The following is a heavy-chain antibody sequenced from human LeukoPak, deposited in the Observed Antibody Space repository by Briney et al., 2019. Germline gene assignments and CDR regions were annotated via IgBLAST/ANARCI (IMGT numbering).Heavy chain of an antibody. CDR2: VYSGSNT. CDR3: ARDTQGGYLDY. CDR1: GFTVSSNY. D-gene: IGHD3-16*01. Sequence: PGGSLRLSCAASGFTVSSNYMSWVRQAPGKGLEWVSLVYSGSNTYYADSVKGRFTISRDNSKNTLYLQMNSLRAEDTAVYYCARDTQGGYLDYWGQGTLDTVSS. J-gene: IGHJ4*02. V-gene: IGHV3-53*01.